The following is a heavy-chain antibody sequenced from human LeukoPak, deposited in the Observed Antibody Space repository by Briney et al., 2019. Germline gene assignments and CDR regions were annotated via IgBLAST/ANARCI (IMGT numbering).Heavy chain of an antibody. J-gene: IGHJ3*02. V-gene: IGHV4-34*01. CDR3: ARGDYVNAFDI. Sequence: SETLSLTCAVYGGSFSGYYWSWIRQPPGKGLEWIGEINHSGSTNYSPSLKSRVTISVDTSKNQFSLKLSSVTAADTAVYYCARGDYVNAFDIWGQGTMVTVSS. CDR2: INHSGST. CDR1: GGSFSGYY. D-gene: IGHD4-17*01.